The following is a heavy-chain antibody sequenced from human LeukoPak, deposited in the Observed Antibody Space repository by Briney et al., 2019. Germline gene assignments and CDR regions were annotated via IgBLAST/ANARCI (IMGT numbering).Heavy chain of an antibody. J-gene: IGHJ3*02. D-gene: IGHD3-3*01. Sequence: ASVKVSCKAPGYTFTGYHMHWVRQAPGQGLEWMGRINPNSGGTNYAQKFQGRVTMTRDTSISTAYMELSRLRSDDTAVYYCARDFTLRGSGYLDAFDIWGQGTMVTVSS. CDR2: INPNSGGT. CDR3: ARDFTLRGSGYLDAFDI. V-gene: IGHV1-2*06. CDR1: GYTFTGYH.